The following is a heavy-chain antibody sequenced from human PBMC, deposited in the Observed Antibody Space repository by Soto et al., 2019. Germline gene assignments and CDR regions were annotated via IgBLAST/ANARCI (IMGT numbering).Heavy chain of an antibody. CDR3: ARDQGERLVPKYYYYGMDV. CDR2: IKQDGSEK. Sequence: PGGSLRLSCAASGFTFSSYWMSWVRQAPGKGLEWVANIKQDGSEKYYVDSVKGRFTISRDNAKNSLYLQMNSLRAEDTAVYYCARDQGERLVPKYYYYGMDVWGQGTTVTVSS. J-gene: IGHJ6*02. D-gene: IGHD6-19*01. CDR1: GFTFSSYW. V-gene: IGHV3-7*05.